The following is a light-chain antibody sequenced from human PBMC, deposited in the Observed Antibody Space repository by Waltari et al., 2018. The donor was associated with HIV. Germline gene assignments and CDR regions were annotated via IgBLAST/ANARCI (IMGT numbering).Light chain of an antibody. J-gene: IGKJ2*01. V-gene: IGKV3D-15*01. CDR2: GSS. CDR1: QSVYTN. Sequence: EIVMTQSPAPLSVSPGERATLSCRASQSVYTNLAWYQQRPGQPPRLLIYGSSTRATNLPVTFIGSGSGTQFTLTISSLPSEDFAVYYCQQYNNWPYTFGQGTKLEI. CDR3: QQYNNWPYT.